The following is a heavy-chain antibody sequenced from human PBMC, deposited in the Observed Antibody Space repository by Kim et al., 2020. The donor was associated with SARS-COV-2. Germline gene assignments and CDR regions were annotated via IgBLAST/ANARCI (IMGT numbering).Heavy chain of an antibody. CDR3: ARDLLVGDTSHGMAV. D-gene: IGHD1-26*01. V-gene: IGHV3-30*07. J-gene: IGHJ6*02. Sequence: ADSWKGRSTISRDNSKNTRYLQRNSLGAEDTAVYYCARDLLVGDTSHGMAVWGQGTTVTVSS.